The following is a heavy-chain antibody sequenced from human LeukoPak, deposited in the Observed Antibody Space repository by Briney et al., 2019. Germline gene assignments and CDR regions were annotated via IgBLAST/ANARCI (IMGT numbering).Heavy chain of an antibody. CDR3: AKGPMVRGALDY. Sequence: GGSLRLSCAASGFTFTTYAMSWVRQAPGKGLEWVSAISGSGGSTYYADSVKGRFTISRDNSKNTLYLQMNSLRAEDTAVYYCAKGPMVRGALDYWGQGTLVTVSS. CDR2: ISGSGGST. D-gene: IGHD3-10*01. CDR1: GFTFTTYA. V-gene: IGHV3-23*01. J-gene: IGHJ4*02.